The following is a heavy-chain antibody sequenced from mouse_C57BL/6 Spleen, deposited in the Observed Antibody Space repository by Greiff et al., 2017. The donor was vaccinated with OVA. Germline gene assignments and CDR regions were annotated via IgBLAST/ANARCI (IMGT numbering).Heavy chain of an antibody. CDR2: IDPETGGT. CDR1: GYTFTDYE. J-gene: IGHJ3*01. CDR3: TRGFAD. Sequence: VNVVESGAELVRPGASVTLSCKASGYTFTDYEMHWVKQTPVHGLEWIGAIDPETGGTAYNQKCKGKAILTADKSSSTAYMELRSLTSEDAAVYYCTRGFADWGQGTLVTVSA. V-gene: IGHV1-15*01.